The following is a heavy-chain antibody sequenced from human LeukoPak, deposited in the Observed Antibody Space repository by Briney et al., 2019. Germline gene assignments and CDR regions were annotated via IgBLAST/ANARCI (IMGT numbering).Heavy chain of an antibody. Sequence: GASVKVSCKASGYTFSNYGISWVRQATGQGLEWMGWMNPNSGNTGYAQKFQGRVTMTRNTSISTAYMELSSLRSEDTAVYYCARRDIPESPPDYWGQGTLVTVSS. D-gene: IGHD1-14*01. CDR1: GYTFSNYG. J-gene: IGHJ4*02. CDR2: MNPNSGNT. CDR3: ARRDIPESPPDY. V-gene: IGHV1-8*02.